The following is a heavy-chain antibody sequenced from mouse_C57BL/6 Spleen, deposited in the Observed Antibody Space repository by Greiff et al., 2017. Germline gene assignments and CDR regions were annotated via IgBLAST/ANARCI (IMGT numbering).Heavy chain of an antibody. D-gene: IGHD1-1*01. CDR1: GYSITSGYY. CDR2: ISYDGSN. J-gene: IGHJ3*01. V-gene: IGHV3-6*01. CDR3: ARCYYYGSSSWFAY. Sequence: EVQLQESGPGLVKPSQSLSLTCSVTGYSITSGYYWNWIRQFPGNKLEWMGYISYDGSNNYNPSLKNRISITRDTSKNQFFLKLNSVTTEDTATYYCARCYYYGSSSWFAYWGQGTLVTVSA.